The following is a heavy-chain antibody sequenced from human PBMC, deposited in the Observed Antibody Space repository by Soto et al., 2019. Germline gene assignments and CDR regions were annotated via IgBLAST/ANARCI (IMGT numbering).Heavy chain of an antibody. Sequence: ASVKVSCKASGYTFTSYGISWVRQAPGQGFEWMGWISAYNGNTNYAQKLQGRVTMTTDTSTSTAYMELRSLRSDDTAVYYCARIRDPYYDFWSGYALDYWGQGTLVTVSS. J-gene: IGHJ4*02. CDR3: ARIRDPYYDFWSGYALDY. V-gene: IGHV1-18*01. D-gene: IGHD3-3*01. CDR1: GYTFTSYG. CDR2: ISAYNGNT.